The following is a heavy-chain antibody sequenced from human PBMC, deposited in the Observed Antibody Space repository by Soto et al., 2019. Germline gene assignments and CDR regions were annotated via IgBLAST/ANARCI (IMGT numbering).Heavy chain of an antibody. CDR2: IYYSGST. D-gene: IGHD1-1*01. Sequence: SETLSLTCTVSGGCISSGGYYWSWIRQHPGKGLEWIGYIYYSGSTYYNPSLKSRVTISVDTSKNQFSLKLSSVTAADTAVYYCARESREQRTLDYWGQGTLVTVSS. CDR3: ARESREQRTLDY. V-gene: IGHV4-31*03. CDR1: GGCISSGGYY. J-gene: IGHJ4*02.